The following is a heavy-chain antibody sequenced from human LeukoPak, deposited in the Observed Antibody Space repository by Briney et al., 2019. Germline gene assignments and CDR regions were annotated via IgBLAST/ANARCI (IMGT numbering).Heavy chain of an antibody. CDR2: IHPGDSDT. CDR3: VRPLNGGNVY. CDR1: GYSFSTYW. V-gene: IGHV5-51*01. D-gene: IGHD4-23*01. Sequence: GESLKISCKGSGYSFSTYWIGWVRQMPGKGLEWMGIIHPGDSDTRYSPSFQGQVTISADKSISTAYLQWSSLKASDTAMYYRVRPLNGGNVYWGQGTLVTVSS. J-gene: IGHJ4*02.